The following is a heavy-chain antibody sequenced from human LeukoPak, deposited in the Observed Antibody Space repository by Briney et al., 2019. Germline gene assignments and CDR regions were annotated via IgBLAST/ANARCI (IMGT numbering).Heavy chain of an antibody. V-gene: IGHV3-21*01. CDR1: GFTFSSYS. D-gene: IGHD6-6*01. CDR2: ISSSSSYI. J-gene: IGHJ3*02. Sequence: GGSLRLSCAASGFTFSSYSMNWVRQAPGKGLEWVSSISSSSSYIYYADSVKGRFTISRDNAKNSLYLQMNSLRAEDTAVYYCAREGGIAARPRGADAFDIWGQGTMVTVSS. CDR3: AREGGIAARPRGADAFDI.